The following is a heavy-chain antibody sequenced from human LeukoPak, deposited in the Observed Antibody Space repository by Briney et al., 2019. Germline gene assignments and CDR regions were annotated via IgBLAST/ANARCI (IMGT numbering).Heavy chain of an antibody. V-gene: IGHV4-61*02. J-gene: IGHJ5*02. CDR3: ARGFGKATKGNWFDP. CDR2: IYTSGST. CDR1: GGSISSGNYY. D-gene: IGHD1-14*01. Sequence: TSETLSLTCTVSGGSISSGNYYWSWIRQPAGKGLEWIGRIYTSGSTNFNPSLRSRVTILVDTSKNQFSLRLSSLTAADTAIYYCARGFGKATKGNWFDPWGQGNLVTVSS.